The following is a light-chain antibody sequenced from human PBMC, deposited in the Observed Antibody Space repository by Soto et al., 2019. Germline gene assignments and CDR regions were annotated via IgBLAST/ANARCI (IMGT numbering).Light chain of an antibody. CDR3: YSYAGSYTWV. CDR1: SSDVGGYNY. CDR2: DVT. V-gene: IGLV2-11*01. J-gene: IGLJ3*02. Sequence: QSALTQPRSVSGSPGQSVTISCTGTSSDVGGYNYVSWYQQHPGKAPKLIIFDVTRRPSGVPDRFSGSKSVNTASLTISGLQAEDEADYYCYSYAGSYTWVFGGGTKVTVL.